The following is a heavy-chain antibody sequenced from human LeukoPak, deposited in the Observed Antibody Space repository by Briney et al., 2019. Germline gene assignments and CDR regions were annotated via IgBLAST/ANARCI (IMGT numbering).Heavy chain of an antibody. CDR3: AREVAVSRYGLDY. J-gene: IGHJ4*02. CDR2: IYTTGST. Sequence: SETLSLTCNVSGGSISSYYWTWIRQSAGKGLEWIGRIYTTGSTNYDPSLKSRVTMSIDTSKSQISLNLTSVTAADTAVYYCAREVAVSRYGLDYWGQGILVTVSS. CDR1: GGSISSYY. D-gene: IGHD5-18*01. V-gene: IGHV4-4*07.